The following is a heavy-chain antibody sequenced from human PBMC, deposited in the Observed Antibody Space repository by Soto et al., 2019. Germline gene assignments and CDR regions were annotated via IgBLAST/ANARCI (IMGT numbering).Heavy chain of an antibody. CDR2: ISGSGGST. Sequence: EVQLLESGGGLVQPGGSLRLSCAASGFTFSSYAMSWVRQAPGKGLEWVSAISGSGGSTYYADSVKGRFTISRDNSKNTLYLQMNSLRAEDTAVYYCAQKVRIAARRGNWFDLCGQGTLVTVSS. V-gene: IGHV3-23*01. D-gene: IGHD6-6*01. CDR3: AQKVRIAARRGNWFDL. CDR1: GFTFSSYA. J-gene: IGHJ5*02.